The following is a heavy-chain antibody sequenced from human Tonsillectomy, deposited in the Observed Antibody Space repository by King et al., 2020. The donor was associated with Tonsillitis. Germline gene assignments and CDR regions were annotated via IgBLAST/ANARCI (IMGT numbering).Heavy chain of an antibody. V-gene: IGHV1-69*13. CDR1: GGTFSSFT. Sequence: QLVQSGAEVKKPGSSVKVSCKASGGTFSSFTISWVRQAPGQGLEWMGAIIPIFGTTNYAQKFRGRVTITADDSTSTAYMELSSLSSDDTAVFYCARDSPKPKTCAFVIWGQGTMVTVSS. CDR3: ARDSPKPKTCAFVI. J-gene: IGHJ3*02. CDR2: IIPIFGTT.